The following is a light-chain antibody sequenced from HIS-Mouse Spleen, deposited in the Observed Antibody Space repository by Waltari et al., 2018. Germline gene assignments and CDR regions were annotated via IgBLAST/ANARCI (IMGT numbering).Light chain of an antibody. V-gene: IGLV3-10*01. Sequence: SYELTQPPPVSVSPVQTARITCSGDALPKKYAYWNQQKSGQAPVLVIYEDSKRPSRMPERFSGSSSGTMDTLTISGDQVEDEADYYCYSTDSSGNHRVFGGGTKLTVL. CDR1: ALPKKY. J-gene: IGLJ2*01. CDR3: YSTDSSGNHRV. CDR2: EDS.